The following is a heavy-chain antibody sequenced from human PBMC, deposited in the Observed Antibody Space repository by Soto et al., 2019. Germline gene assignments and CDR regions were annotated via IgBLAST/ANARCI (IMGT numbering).Heavy chain of an antibody. CDR3: ARDILTGYYGRQIPFDH. Sequence: GASVKVSCKASGYTFTSYYIHWVRQAPGQGLEWMGIINPSGGTTSYAQKFQGRITVTRDTSTTTVYMELSSLTSEDTAVYYCARDILTGYYGRQIPFDHWGQGTLVTVSS. D-gene: IGHD3-9*01. CDR1: GYTFTSYY. V-gene: IGHV1-46*03. CDR2: INPSGGTT. J-gene: IGHJ4*02.